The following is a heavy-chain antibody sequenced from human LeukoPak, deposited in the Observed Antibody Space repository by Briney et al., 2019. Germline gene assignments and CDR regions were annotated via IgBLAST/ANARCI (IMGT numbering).Heavy chain of an antibody. V-gene: IGHV4-38-2*02. CDR3: ARDLGLTISDNWFDP. CDR2: NFHTGSS. Sequence: PSETLSLTCTVSDYSISSGYFWTWIRPPPGKGLEWIGSNFHTGSSYYNPSLKSPVAISVDTSKNQFSLELSSVTAADTAVYYCARDLGLTISDNWFDPWGQGTLVTVSS. CDR1: DYSISSGYF. J-gene: IGHJ5*02. D-gene: IGHD3-3*01.